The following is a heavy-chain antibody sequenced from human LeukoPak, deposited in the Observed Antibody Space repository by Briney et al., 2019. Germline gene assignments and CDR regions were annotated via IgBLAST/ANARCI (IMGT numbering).Heavy chain of an antibody. D-gene: IGHD6-6*01. CDR1: GGSISNYY. Sequence: SETLSLTCTVSGGSISNYYWSWIRQPAGKGLEWIGRIYTSGSTNYNPSLKSRVTMSVDTSKTQFSLTLSSVTAADTAVYYCARESYSSSYLFDYWGQGTLVTVSS. V-gene: IGHV4-4*07. CDR3: ARESYSSSYLFDY. CDR2: IYTSGST. J-gene: IGHJ4*02.